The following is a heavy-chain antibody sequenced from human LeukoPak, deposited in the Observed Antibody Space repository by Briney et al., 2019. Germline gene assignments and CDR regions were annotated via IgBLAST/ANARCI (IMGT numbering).Heavy chain of an antibody. V-gene: IGHV3-64*04. J-gene: IGHJ4*02. CDR1: GFTFSASA. D-gene: IGHD3-10*01. CDR2: ISSNGDTT. CDR3: AKFHSGSYGGYFDY. Sequence: GGSLRLSCSASGFTFSASAMHWVRQAPGKGLEYVSAISSNGDTTYYVDSVKGRFTISRDNSKNTLYLQMNSLRAEDTAVYYCAKFHSGSYGGYFDYWGQGTLVTVSS.